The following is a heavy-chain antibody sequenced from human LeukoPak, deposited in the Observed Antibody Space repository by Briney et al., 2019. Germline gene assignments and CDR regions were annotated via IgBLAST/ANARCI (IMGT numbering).Heavy chain of an antibody. CDR1: GFTFRSYS. J-gene: IGHJ5*02. CDR2: ISGSGGST. D-gene: IGHD6-19*01. CDR3: AKADSSGWYYWFDP. V-gene: IGHV3-23*01. Sequence: GGSLRLSCAASGFTFRSYSMNWVRQAPGKGLEWVSAISGSGGSTYYADSVKGRFTISRDNSKNTLYLQMNSLRAEDTAVYYCAKADSSGWYYWFDPWGQGTLVTVSS.